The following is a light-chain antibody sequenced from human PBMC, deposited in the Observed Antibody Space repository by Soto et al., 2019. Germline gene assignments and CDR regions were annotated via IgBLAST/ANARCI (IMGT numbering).Light chain of an antibody. Sequence: QSALTQPASVSGSPGQSITISCTGTSSDVVNDLLVSWYQQQPGKAPKLMIYEGTKRPAGVSDRFSGSKSGNTASLTISALQADDEADYFCCSSAPESTYVFGTGTKLTVL. V-gene: IGLV2-23*01. CDR1: SSDVVNDLL. CDR3: CSSAPESTYV. J-gene: IGLJ1*01. CDR2: EGT.